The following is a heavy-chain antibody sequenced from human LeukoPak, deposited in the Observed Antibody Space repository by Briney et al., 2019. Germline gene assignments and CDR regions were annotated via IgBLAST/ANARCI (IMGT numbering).Heavy chain of an antibody. CDR2: IYYSGST. D-gene: IGHD3-3*01. CDR1: GGSISSYY. J-gene: IGHJ6*02. Sequence: KPSETLSLTCTVSGGSISSYYWSWIRQPPGKGLEWIGYIYYSGSTNYNPSLKSRVTISVDTSKNQFSLKLSSVTVADTAVYYCARGYYDFWSGYYIYYGMDVWGQGTTVTVSS. V-gene: IGHV4-59*01. CDR3: ARGYYDFWSGYYIYYGMDV.